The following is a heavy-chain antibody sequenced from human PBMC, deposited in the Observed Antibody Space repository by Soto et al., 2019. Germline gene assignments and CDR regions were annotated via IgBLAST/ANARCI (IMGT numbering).Heavy chain of an antibody. D-gene: IGHD6-19*01. J-gene: IGHJ5*02. V-gene: IGHV4-39*07. CDR3: ARDRPTHSSGWSGIDP. CDR1: GGSISSSSYY. CDR2: IYYSGST. Sequence: SETLSLTCTVSGGSISSSSYYWGWIRQPPGKGLEWIGCIYYSGSTYYNPSLKSRVTISVDTSKNQFSLKLSSVTAADTAVYYCARDRPTHSSGWSGIDPWGQGTLVTVSS.